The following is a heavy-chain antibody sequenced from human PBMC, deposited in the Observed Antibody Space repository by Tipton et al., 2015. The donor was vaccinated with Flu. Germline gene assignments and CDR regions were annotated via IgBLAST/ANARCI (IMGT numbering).Heavy chain of an antibody. D-gene: IGHD5-18*01. J-gene: IGHJ4*02. CDR1: GGSISSSSYY. V-gene: IGHV4-39*07. Sequence: TLSLTCTVSGGSISSSSYYWGWIRQPPGKGLEWIGSIYYSGSTYYNPSLKSRVTISVDTSKNQFSLKLSSVTAADTAVYCCARAGGYGYDYWGQGTLVTVSS. CDR3: ARAGGYGYDY. CDR2: IYYSGST.